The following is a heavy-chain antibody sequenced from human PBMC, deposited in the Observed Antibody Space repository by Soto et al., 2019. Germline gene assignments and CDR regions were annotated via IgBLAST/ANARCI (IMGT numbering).Heavy chain of an antibody. V-gene: IGHV3-66*01. D-gene: IGHD4-17*01. CDR3: AGRNSGDYPYFDF. CDR2: IYRGGST. CDR1: GFTVSRNS. J-gene: IGHJ4*02. Sequence: PGGSLRLSCAASGFTVSRNSMTWVRHAPWKGLEWVSLIYRGGSTYYADSVKGRFTISRDSSKNTLYLQMNSLRADDTALYYCAGRNSGDYPYFDFWGPGTLVTVSS.